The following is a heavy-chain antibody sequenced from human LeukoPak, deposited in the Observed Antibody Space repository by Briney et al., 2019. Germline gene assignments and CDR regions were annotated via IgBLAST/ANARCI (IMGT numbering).Heavy chain of an antibody. V-gene: IGHV4-34*01. J-gene: IGHJ5*02. CDR1: GGSFNGYY. D-gene: IGHD4-17*01. CDR3: ARGSGTVTT. CDR2: INHSGST. Sequence: PSETLSLTCAVYGGSFNGYYWSWIRQPPGKGLEWIGEINHSGSTNYNPSLKSRVTISVDTSKNQLSLKLTSVTAADTAVYYCARGSGTVTTWGQGTLVTVSS.